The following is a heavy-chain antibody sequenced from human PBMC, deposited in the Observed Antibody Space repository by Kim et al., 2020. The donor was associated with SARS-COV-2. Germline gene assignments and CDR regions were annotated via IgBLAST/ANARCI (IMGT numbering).Heavy chain of an antibody. J-gene: IGHJ4*02. CDR3: TRDAAYFGSGGYSPFDH. CDR2: MNPNSGNT. V-gene: IGHV1-8*01. Sequence: ASVKVSCKASGYTFTSYDINWVRQATGQGLEWMGWMNPNSGNTGYAQKFQGRVTMTRNSSISTAYMELSSLRSDDTAVYYCTRDAAYFGSGGYSPFDHWGQGTLVTVSS. CDR1: GYTFTSYD. D-gene: IGHD3-10*01.